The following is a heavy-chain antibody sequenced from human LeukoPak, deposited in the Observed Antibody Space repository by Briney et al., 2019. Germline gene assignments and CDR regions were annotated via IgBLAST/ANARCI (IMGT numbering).Heavy chain of an antibody. J-gene: IGHJ4*02. CDR1: GGSFSGHY. CDR3: ARTSRVLRYSLDY. V-gene: IGHV4-34*01. D-gene: IGHD3-9*01. CDR2: INPHGVT. Sequence: SETLSLTCAVSGGSFSGHYWSWIRQPPGKGLEWIGEINPHGVTNNNPSLKSRVTISVDTSKNLFSLKLNSVTAADTAVYFCARTSRVLRYSLDYWGQGTLVTVSS.